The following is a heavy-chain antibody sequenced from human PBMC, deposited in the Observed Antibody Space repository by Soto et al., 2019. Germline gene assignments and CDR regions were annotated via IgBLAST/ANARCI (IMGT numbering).Heavy chain of an antibody. V-gene: IGHV3-15*07. CDR1: GFTFSNAW. J-gene: IGHJ4*01. Sequence: GGSLRLSCAASGFTFSNAWINWVRQDPGKGLEWVGRIKSKTDGGTADFAAPVKGRFAISRDDSKNTVYLQMNSLKTEDTAVYYCTTDSYSTIIVVRFDYWGHGTLVTVSS. D-gene: IGHD3-22*01. CDR3: TTDSYSTIIVVRFDY. CDR2: IKSKTDGGTA.